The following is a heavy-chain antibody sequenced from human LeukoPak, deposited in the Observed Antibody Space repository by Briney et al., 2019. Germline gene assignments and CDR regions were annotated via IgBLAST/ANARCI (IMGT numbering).Heavy chain of an antibody. Sequence: GGSLRLSCAASGFTFDDYAMHWVRQAPGKGLECVSLISWDGGSTYYADSVKGRFTISRDNSKNSLYLQMNSLRAADTAFYYCAKAGYGWPSYDIDNWGQGTLVTVSS. D-gene: IGHD5-18*01. J-gene: IGHJ4*02. V-gene: IGHV3-43D*04. CDR3: AKAGYGWPSYDIDN. CDR1: GFTFDDYA. CDR2: ISWDGGST.